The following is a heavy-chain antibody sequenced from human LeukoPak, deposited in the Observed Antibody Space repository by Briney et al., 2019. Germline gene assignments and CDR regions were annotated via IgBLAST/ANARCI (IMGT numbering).Heavy chain of an antibody. D-gene: IGHD6-13*01. Sequence: SQTLSLTCAISGDSVSSNSAAWNWIRQPPSRGLEWLGRTCYRSKWYNDYAVSVKSRITINPDTSKNQFSLQLNSVTPDDTAVYYCAREKYISSWRYSFDYWGQGTLVTVSS. CDR1: GDSVSSNSAA. CDR2: TCYRSKWYN. CDR3: AREKYISSWRYSFDY. V-gene: IGHV6-1*01. J-gene: IGHJ4*02.